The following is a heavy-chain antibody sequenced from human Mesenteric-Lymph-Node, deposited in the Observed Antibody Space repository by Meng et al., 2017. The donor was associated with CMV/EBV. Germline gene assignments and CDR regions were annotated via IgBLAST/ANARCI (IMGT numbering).Heavy chain of an antibody. V-gene: IGHV4-39*07. CDR2: IYYRGSA. CDR3: ARETGTTGSI. CDR1: GGSISGSNYY. J-gene: IGHJ4*02. D-gene: IGHD1-1*01. Sequence: SETLSLTCTVSGGSISGSNYYWGWIRQPPGKGLEWIGSIYYRGSAYYNPSLKSRVTISVDTSKNQFSLKLSSVTAADTAVYYCARETGTTGSIWGQGTLVTVSS.